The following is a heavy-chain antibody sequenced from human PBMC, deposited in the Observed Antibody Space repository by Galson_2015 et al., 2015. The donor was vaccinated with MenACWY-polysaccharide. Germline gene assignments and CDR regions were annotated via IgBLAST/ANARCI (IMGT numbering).Heavy chain of an antibody. CDR2: ISSDGSST. J-gene: IGHJ5*02. D-gene: IGHD1-26*01. CDR1: GFTFSSYW. CDR3: AKGGREVDNWLDP. Sequence: SLRLSCAASGFTFSSYWMHWVRQVPGKGLVWVSRISSDGSSTSYADSVKGRFTISRDNAKNTLHLQMNSLRVEDTAVYYCAKGGREVDNWLDPWGQGALVTVSS. V-gene: IGHV3-74*01.